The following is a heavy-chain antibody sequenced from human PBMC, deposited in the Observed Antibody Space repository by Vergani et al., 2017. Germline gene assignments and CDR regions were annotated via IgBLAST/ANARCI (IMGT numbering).Heavy chain of an antibody. CDR1: GYTFTSYG. J-gene: IGHJ6*03. CDR3: ARAYYDFWSDRSGKDYYYYMDV. V-gene: IGHV1-18*01. D-gene: IGHD3-3*01. Sequence: QVQLVQSGAEVKKPGASVKVSCKASGYTFTSYGISWVRQAPGQGLEWMGWISAYNGNTNYAQKLQGRVTMTTDTSTSTAYMELRSLRSDDTAVYYCARAYYDFWSDRSGKDYYYYMDVWGKGTTVTVSS. CDR2: ISAYNGNT.